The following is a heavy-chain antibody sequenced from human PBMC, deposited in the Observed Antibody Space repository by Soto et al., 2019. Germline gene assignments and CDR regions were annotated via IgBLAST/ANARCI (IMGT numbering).Heavy chain of an antibody. Sequence: PGGSLRLSCAASGFTFSSYSMNWVRQAPGKGLEWVSSISSSSSYIYYADSVKGRFTISRDNAKNSLYLQMNSLRAEDTAVYYCAREAPAEYYDFWSGYRRGYYYYGMDVWGQGTKDTVSS. J-gene: IGHJ6*02. CDR3: AREAPAEYYDFWSGYRRGYYYYGMDV. CDR1: GFTFSSYS. CDR2: ISSSSSYI. V-gene: IGHV3-21*01. D-gene: IGHD3-3*01.